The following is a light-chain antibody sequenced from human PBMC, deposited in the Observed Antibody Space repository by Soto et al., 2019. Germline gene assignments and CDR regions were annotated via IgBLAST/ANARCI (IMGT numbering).Light chain of an antibody. CDR2: DAS. CDR1: QDIRNY. V-gene: IGKV1-33*01. CDR3: QQRSNWPLFT. Sequence: DIQMTQSPSSLSASVGEGVTITCQASQDIRNYVNWYQQKPGKAPKLLIYDASSLESGVPSRFSGSGSGTDFTLTISSLEPEDFAVYYCQQRSNWPLFTFGPGTKVDIK. J-gene: IGKJ3*01.